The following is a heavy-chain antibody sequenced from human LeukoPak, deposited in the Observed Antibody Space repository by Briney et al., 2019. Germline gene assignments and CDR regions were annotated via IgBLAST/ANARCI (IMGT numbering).Heavy chain of an antibody. J-gene: IGHJ4*02. CDR1: GFTLSSYA. D-gene: IGHD3-10*02. Sequence: GGSLRLSCAASGFTLSSYAMSWVRQGPGKGLEWVSAISVSGNTYHADSVKGRFTISRDSYKNTLYLQMNSLRAEDAAVYYCAKGHIVRGVYDYWGQGTLVTVSS. CDR2: ISVSGNT. V-gene: IGHV3-23*01. CDR3: AKGHIVRGVYDY.